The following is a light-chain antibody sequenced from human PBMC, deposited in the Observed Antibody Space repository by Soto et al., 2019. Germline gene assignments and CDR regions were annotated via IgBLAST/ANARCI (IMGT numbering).Light chain of an antibody. CDR2: DVN. Sequence: QSALTQPASVSGSPGQSITLSCTGTSSDIGGYDYVSWYQRHPGKAPKLIIYDVNNRPSGVSNRFSGSKSGNTASLTISGLQAEDEADYYCTSYASGSYHVVFGGGTKLTFL. CDR3: TSYASGSYHVV. V-gene: IGLV2-14*01. CDR1: SSDIGGYDY. J-gene: IGLJ2*01.